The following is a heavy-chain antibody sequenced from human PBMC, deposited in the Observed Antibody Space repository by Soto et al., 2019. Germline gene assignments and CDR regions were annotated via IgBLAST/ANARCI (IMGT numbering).Heavy chain of an antibody. CDR2: IYYSGST. CDR3: ATINTICGDGYYYGMDV. Sequence: SETLSLTCTVSGGSISSSSYYWGWIRQPPGKGLEWIGSIYYSGSTYYNPSLKIRVTISVDTSKNQFSLKLSSVTAADTAVYYCATINTICGDGYYYGMDVWGQGTTVTVSS. V-gene: IGHV4-39*01. D-gene: IGHD3-3*01. J-gene: IGHJ6*02. CDR1: GGSISSSSYY.